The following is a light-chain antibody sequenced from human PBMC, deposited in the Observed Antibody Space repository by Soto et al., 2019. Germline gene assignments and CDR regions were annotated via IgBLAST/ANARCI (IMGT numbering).Light chain of an antibody. J-gene: IGKJ2*01. CDR2: AAS. V-gene: IGKV3-20*01. Sequence: TQSPATLSLSPGERATLSCRASRSFASSYLAWYQHKPGQAPRLLIYAASSRATGIPDRFIGSGSGTDFTLTISRLEPDDSAVYYCHHYDSSPPYTFGQGTKVDIK. CDR3: HHYDSSPPYT. CDR1: RSFASSY.